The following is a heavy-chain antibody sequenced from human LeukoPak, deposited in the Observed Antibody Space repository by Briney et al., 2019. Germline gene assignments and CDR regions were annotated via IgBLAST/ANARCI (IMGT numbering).Heavy chain of an antibody. V-gene: IGHV3-21*01. CDR2: ISSSSGYI. CDR1: GFTFSSSW. CDR3: ARTPGYSSGRYYFDY. D-gene: IGHD6-19*01. Sequence: GGSLRLSCAASGFTFSSSWMHWVRQAPGKGLVWVSSISSSSGYISYADSVKGRFTISRDNAKNSLYLQMNSLRAEDTAVYYCARTPGYSSGRYYFDYWGQGTLVTVSS. J-gene: IGHJ4*02.